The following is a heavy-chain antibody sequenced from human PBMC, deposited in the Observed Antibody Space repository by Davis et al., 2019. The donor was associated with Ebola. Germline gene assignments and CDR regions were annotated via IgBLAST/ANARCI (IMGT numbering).Heavy chain of an antibody. CDR2: ISGSGTYT. Sequence: GESLKISCAASGFTFSSYAMTWVRQAPGKGLEWVSTISGSGTYTYHADSVKGRFTISRDNSKNTLYLQMNSLRAEDTAVYYCARGGSYYNWFDPWGQGTLVTVSS. V-gene: IGHV3-23*01. CDR1: GFTFSSYA. CDR3: ARGGSYYNWFDP. J-gene: IGHJ5*02. D-gene: IGHD1-26*01.